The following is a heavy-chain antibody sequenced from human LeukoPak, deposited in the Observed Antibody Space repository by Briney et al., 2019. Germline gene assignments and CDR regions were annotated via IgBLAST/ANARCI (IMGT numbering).Heavy chain of an antibody. D-gene: IGHD4-17*01. CDR2: ISYDGSNK. J-gene: IGHJ4*02. V-gene: IGHV3-30*18. CDR3: AKAVTIVPPPFDY. Sequence: PGRSLRLSCAASGFTFSSYGMHWVRQAPGKGLEWVAVISYDGSNKYYADSVKGRFTISRDNSKNTLYLQMNSLRAEDTAVYYCAKAVTIVPPPFDYWGQGTLVTVSS. CDR1: GFTFSSYG.